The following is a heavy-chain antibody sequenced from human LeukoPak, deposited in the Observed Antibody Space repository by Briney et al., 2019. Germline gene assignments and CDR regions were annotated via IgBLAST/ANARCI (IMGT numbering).Heavy chain of an antibody. D-gene: IGHD5/OR15-5a*01. Sequence: SETLSLTCTVSGGSISSYYWSWIRQPPGKGLEWIGYIYYSGSTNYNPSLKSRVTISVDTSKNQFSLKLSSVTAADTAVYYCARASTPRVYYYYYMDVWGKGTTVTVSS. CDR2: IYYSGST. V-gene: IGHV4-59*01. CDR3: ARASTPRVYYYYYMDV. CDR1: GGSISSYY. J-gene: IGHJ6*03.